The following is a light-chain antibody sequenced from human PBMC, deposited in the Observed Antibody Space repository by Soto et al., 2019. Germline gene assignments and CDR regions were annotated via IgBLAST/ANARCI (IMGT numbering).Light chain of an antibody. CDR1: SSNIGSKT. CDR3: AAWDERLEVYV. J-gene: IGLJ1*01. CDR2: STS. Sequence: SSLTHPPSSSVTPGQIFSISCSGSSSNIGSKTVTWYQQLPGTAPKLLIYSTSQRSSGVPGRFYGSKSGASASLSISGLKYEDEADYYCAAWDERLEVYVFGTGKKV. V-gene: IGLV1-44*01.